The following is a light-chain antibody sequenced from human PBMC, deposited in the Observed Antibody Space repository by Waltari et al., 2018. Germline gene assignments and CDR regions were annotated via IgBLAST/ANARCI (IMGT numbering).Light chain of an antibody. J-gene: IGKJ1*01. CDR3: HQYDSSPRT. CDR1: QTVTRNF. Sequence: EIVLTQTPGTLSLSPGDRATLSCRASQTVTRNFLAWYQQTPGQAPRLLIYGAAIRATGIPDRSSGSGSGTDFTLTISRLEPEDFAVYYCHQYDSSPRTFGQGTKVE. CDR2: GAA. V-gene: IGKV3-20*01.